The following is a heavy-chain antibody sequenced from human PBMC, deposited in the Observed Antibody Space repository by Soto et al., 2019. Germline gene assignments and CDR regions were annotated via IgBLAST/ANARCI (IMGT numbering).Heavy chain of an antibody. Sequence: ASVKVSCRASGYTFTSYDINWVRQATGQGLEWMGLMNPNSGNTGYAQKFQGRVTMTRNTSISTAYMELSSLRSEDTAVYYCARARRITIFGVVITKGYWFHXWGQGTLVTVSX. CDR2: MNPNSGNT. D-gene: IGHD3-3*01. CDR3: ARARRITIFGVVITKGYWFHX. J-gene: IGHJ5*02. V-gene: IGHV1-8*01. CDR1: GYTFTSYD.